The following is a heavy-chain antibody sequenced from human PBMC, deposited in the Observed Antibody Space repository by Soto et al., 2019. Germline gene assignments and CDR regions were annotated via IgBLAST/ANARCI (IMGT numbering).Heavy chain of an antibody. CDR3: AKDPQYYDFWSGPGGWFDP. D-gene: IGHD3-3*01. V-gene: IGHV3-23*01. CDR1: GFTSSSYA. CDR2: ISGGGEST. J-gene: IGHJ5*02. Sequence: GGSLRLSCVASGFTSSSYAMSWLRQAPGKGLEWVSAISGGGESTYYADSSKGRFTISRDNSKNTLYLQMNSLRAEDPAVYYCAKDPQYYDFWSGPGGWFDPWGQGTLVTVSS.